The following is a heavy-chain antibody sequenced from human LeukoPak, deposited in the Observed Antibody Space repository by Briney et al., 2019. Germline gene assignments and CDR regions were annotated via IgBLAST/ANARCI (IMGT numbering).Heavy chain of an antibody. Sequence: PGRSLRLSCAASEFTFSNYAVHWVRQAPGKGLEWVAAISDTGRLSYCADSVNGRFTISRDNSKNTLSLQMNSLRAADTAVYYCAKGGLRDGYSYDPWGQGTLVTVSS. J-gene: IGHJ5*02. CDR2: ISDTGRLS. D-gene: IGHD5-24*01. CDR1: EFTFSNYA. V-gene: IGHV3-23*01. CDR3: AKGGLRDGYSYDP.